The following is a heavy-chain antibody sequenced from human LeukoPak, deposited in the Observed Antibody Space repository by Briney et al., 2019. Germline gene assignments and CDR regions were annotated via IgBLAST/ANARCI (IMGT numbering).Heavy chain of an antibody. D-gene: IGHD3-22*01. Sequence: SETLSLTCTVSGGSIGSYYWSWIRQPPGKGLEWIGYIYYSGSTNYNPSLKSRVTISVDTSKNQFSLKLSSVTAADTAVYYCARVLYYYDSSGYYGNYYYGMDVWGQGTTVTVSS. CDR2: IYYSGST. J-gene: IGHJ6*02. CDR1: GGSIGSYY. V-gene: IGHV4-59*01. CDR3: ARVLYYYDSSGYYGNYYYGMDV.